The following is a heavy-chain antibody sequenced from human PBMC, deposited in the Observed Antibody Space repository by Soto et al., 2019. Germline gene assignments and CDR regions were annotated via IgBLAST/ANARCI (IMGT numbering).Heavy chain of an antibody. CDR2: SYHSGGG. J-gene: IGHJ4*02. Sequence: SETLSLTCSVSGVSVISGGHYWNWIRQFPGKGLEWIGYSYHSGGGYYNPSLKSRASMSVDTSKNEFSLRLTSVTAADTAVYFCASDPAANLDRHYFGYWAREPWSPSPQ. V-gene: IGHV4-31*03. CDR1: GVSVISGGHY. CDR3: ASDPAANLDRHYFGY.